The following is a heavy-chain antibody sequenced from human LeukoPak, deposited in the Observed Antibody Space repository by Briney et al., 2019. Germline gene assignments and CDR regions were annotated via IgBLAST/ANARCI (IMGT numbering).Heavy chain of an antibody. J-gene: IGHJ4*02. Sequence: SETLSLTCTVSGGSISSSSYYWGWIRQPPGKGLEWIGSIYYSGSTYYNPSLKSRVTISVDTSKTQFSLKLSSVTAADTAVYYCARDPYCSGGSCYYGGLHFDYWGQGTLVTVSS. CDR2: IYYSGST. D-gene: IGHD2-15*01. V-gene: IGHV4-39*07. CDR1: GGSISSSSYY. CDR3: ARDPYCSGGSCYYGGLHFDY.